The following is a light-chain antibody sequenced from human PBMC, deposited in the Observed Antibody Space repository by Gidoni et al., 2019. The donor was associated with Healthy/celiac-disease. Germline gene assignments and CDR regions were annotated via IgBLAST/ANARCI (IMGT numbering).Light chain of an antibody. Sequence: EIVLTQSPATRSLSPGERAPLSCSASQSVSSYLAWYQQKPGQAPRLLIYDASNRATGIPARFSGSGSGTDFPLTISSLEPEDFAVYYCQQRSNWITFXXXTRLEIK. CDR1: QSVSSY. CDR2: DAS. J-gene: IGKJ5*01. V-gene: IGKV3-11*01. CDR3: QQRSNWIT.